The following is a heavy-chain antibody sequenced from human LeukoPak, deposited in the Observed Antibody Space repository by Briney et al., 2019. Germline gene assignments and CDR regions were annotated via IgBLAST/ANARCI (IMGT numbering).Heavy chain of an antibody. CDR2: IYYRGST. Sequence: SETLSLTCTVSGGSVTDSYWSWIRQPPGKGLEWIGNIYYRGSTNYNPSLKSRVTISVDTSKNQFSLNLNSVTAADTAVYYCARQGAFDPWGQGTLVTVSS. J-gene: IGHJ5*02. CDR3: ARQGAFDP. CDR1: GGSVTDSY. D-gene: IGHD1-26*01. V-gene: IGHV4-59*08.